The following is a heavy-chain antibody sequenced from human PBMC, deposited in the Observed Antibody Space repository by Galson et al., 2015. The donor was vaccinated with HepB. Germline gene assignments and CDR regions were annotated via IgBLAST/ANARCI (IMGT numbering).Heavy chain of an antibody. D-gene: IGHD4/OR15-4a*01. Sequence: LRLSCAASDSTFSSYTMNWVRQTPGKGLQWVSYISTNGATIHYADSVKGRFTIARDNAKNTMWLQMDSLRAEDTAVYYWATTKFGSGAYWTFDIWGQGTLVTVSS. CDR2: ISTNGATI. V-gene: IGHV3-48*04. CDR1: DSTFSSYT. CDR3: ATTKFGSGAYWTFDI. J-gene: IGHJ3*02.